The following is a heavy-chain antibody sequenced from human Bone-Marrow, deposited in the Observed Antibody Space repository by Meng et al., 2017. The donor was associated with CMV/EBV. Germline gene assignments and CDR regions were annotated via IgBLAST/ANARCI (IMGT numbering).Heavy chain of an antibody. CDR1: GFTFSSSA. CDR2: ISSDSIYI. Sequence: GESLKISCAASGFTFSSSAMSWVRQAPGKGLEWVSFISSDSIYIYYADSLKGRFIISRDNAKNSVYLQMNSLRAEDTAVYFCARDKATVGIPNHYYSGMDVWGQGTTVTVSS. D-gene: IGHD4-23*01. J-gene: IGHJ6*02. V-gene: IGHV3-21*01. CDR3: ARDKATVGIPNHYYSGMDV.